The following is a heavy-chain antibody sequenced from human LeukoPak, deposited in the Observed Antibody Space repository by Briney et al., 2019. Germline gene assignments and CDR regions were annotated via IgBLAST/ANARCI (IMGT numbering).Heavy chain of an antibody. CDR1: GFTFSSYW. CDR3: ARDYYDSSGYYHVGYFDY. CDR2: IKQDGSEK. V-gene: IGHV3-7*01. J-gene: IGHJ4*02. Sequence: PGGSLRLSCAASGFTFSSYWMSWVRQAPGKGLEWVASIKQDGSEKYYVDSVKGRFTISRDNAKNSLYLQMNSLRAEDTAVYYCARDYYDSSGYYHVGYFDYWGQGTLVTVSS. D-gene: IGHD3-22*01.